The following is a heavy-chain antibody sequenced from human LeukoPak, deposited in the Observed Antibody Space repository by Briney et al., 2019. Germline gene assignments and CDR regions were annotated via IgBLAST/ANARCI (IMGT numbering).Heavy chain of an antibody. D-gene: IGHD6-19*01. Sequence: SVKVSCKASGGTFSSYAISWVRQAPGQGLEWMGRIIPILGIANYAQKFQGRATITADKSTSTAYMELSSLRSEDTAVYYCARGRAEDDKYSSGWHYFDYWGQGTLVTVSS. CDR2: IIPILGIA. CDR1: GGTFSSYA. J-gene: IGHJ4*02. V-gene: IGHV1-69*04. CDR3: ARGRAEDDKYSSGWHYFDY.